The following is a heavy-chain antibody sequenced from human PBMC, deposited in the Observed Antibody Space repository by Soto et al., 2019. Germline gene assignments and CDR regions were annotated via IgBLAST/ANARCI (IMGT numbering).Heavy chain of an antibody. CDR1: GYTFTSYG. J-gene: IGHJ5*02. D-gene: IGHD3-22*01. CDR2: FDPEDGKT. V-gene: IGHV1-24*01. Sequence: ASVKVSCKASGYTFTSYGISWVRQAPGKGLEWMGGFDPEDGKTIYAQKFQGRVTMTEDTSTDTAYMELSSLRSEDTAVYYCASRLLLEARLDPWGQGTLVTVSS. CDR3: ASRLLLEARLDP.